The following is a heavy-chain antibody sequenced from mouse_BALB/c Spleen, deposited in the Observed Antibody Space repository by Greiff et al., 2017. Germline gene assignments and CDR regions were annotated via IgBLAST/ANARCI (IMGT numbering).Heavy chain of an antibody. Sequence: EVKVVESGGGLVQPGGSLRLSCATSGFTFTDYYMSWVRQPPGKALEWLGFIRNKANGYTTEYSASVKGRFTISRDNSQSILYLQMNTLRAEDSATYYCARDTYYGSLDYWGQGTTLTVSS. CDR2: IRNKANGYTT. V-gene: IGHV7-3*02. CDR3: ARDTYYGSLDY. J-gene: IGHJ2*01. CDR1: GFTFTDYY. D-gene: IGHD1-1*01.